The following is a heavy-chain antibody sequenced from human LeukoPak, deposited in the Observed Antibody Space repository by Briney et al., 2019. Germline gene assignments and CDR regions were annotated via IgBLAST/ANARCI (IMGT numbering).Heavy chain of an antibody. Sequence: PGGSLRLSCVVSGITLSNYGMSWVRQAPGKGLEWVSGISERGGSTNYADSVKGRFIISRDTSKNTVYLQMYSLRVEHTAVYFCAKRGIVIRAVIIIGFHKEAYYFDYWGQGILVTVSS. CDR2: ISERGGST. J-gene: IGHJ4*02. V-gene: IGHV3-23*01. D-gene: IGHD3-10*01. CDR3: AKRGIVIRAVIIIGFHKEAYYFDY. CDR1: GITLSNYG.